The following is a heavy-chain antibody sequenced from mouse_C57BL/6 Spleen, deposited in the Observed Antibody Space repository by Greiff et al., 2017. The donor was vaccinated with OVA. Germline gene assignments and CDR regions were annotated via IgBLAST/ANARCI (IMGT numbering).Heavy chain of an antibody. CDR3: AKNGHYYGSSYDAMDY. V-gene: IGHV2-4*01. D-gene: IGHD1-1*01. CDR2: IWSGGST. CDR1: GFSLTSYG. J-gene: IGHJ4*01. Sequence: QVQLKESGPGLVQPSQSLSITCTVSGFSLTSYGVHWVRQPPGKGLEWLGVIWSGGSTDYNAAFISRLSISKDNSKSQVFFKMNSLQADDTAIYYCAKNGHYYGSSYDAMDYWGQGTSVTVSS.